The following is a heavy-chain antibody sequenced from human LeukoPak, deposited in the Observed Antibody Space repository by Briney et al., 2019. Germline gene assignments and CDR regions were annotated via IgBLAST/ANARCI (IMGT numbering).Heavy chain of an antibody. CDR2: INHSGST. D-gene: IGHD3-3*01. CDR3: ARNIPYYDFWSGTKDAFDI. J-gene: IGHJ3*02. V-gene: IGHV4-34*01. Sequence: SETLSLTCAVYGGSFSGYYWSWIRQPPGKGLEWSGEINHSGSTNYNPSLKSRVTISVDTSKNQFSLKLSSVTAADTAVYYCARNIPYYDFWSGTKDAFDIWGQGTMVTVSS. CDR1: GGSFSGYY.